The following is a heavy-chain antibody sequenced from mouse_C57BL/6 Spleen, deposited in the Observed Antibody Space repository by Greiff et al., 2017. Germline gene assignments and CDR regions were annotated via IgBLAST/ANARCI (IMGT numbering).Heavy chain of an antibody. D-gene: IGHD2-5*01. CDR3: ARAGYSNPFAY. CDR1: GFTFSDYG. J-gene: IGHJ3*01. CDR2: ISSGSSTI. V-gene: IGHV5-17*01. Sequence: EVQRVESGGGLVKPGGSLKLSCAASGFTFSDYGMHWVRQAPEKGLEWVAYISSGSSTIYYADTVKGRFTISRDNAKNTLFLQMTSLRSEDTAMYYCARAGYSNPFAYWGQGTLVTVSA.